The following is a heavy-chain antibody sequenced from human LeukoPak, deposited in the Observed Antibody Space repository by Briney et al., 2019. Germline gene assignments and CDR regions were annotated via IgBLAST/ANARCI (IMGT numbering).Heavy chain of an antibody. CDR1: GYSISSGYY. CDR2: IYYSGST. J-gene: IGHJ5*02. D-gene: IGHD6-19*01. CDR3: ARIRGSSGPNWFDP. V-gene: IGHV4-38-2*02. Sequence: PSETLSLTCTVSGYSISSGYYWGWIRQPPGKGLEWIGSIYYSGSTYYNPSLKSRVTISVDTSKNQFSLKLSSVTAADTAVYYCARIRGSSGPNWFDPWGQGTLVTVSS.